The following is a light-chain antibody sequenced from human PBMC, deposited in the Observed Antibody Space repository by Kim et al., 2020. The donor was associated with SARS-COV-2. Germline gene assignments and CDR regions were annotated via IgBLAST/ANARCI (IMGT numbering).Light chain of an antibody. J-gene: IGKJ1*01. CDR1: QSVSSN. Sequence: VSPGERATRACRASQSVSSNLAWYQQKPGQAPRLLIYGASTRATGIPARCSGSGSGTEFTLTISSLQSEDFAVYYCQQYNNWPQTFGQGTKVDIK. CDR3: QQYNNWPQT. CDR2: GAS. V-gene: IGKV3-15*01.